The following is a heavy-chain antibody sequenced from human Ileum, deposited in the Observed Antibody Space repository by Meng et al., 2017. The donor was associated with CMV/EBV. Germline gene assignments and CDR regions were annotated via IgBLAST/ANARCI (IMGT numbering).Heavy chain of an antibody. D-gene: IGHD3-22*01. CDR2: IGTAGDT. J-gene: IGHJ3*02. CDR1: GFTFSSYD. V-gene: IGHV3-13*01. Sequence: GESLKISCAASGFTFSSYDMHWVRQATGKGLEWVSAIGTAGDTYYPGSVKGRFTISRENAKNSLYLQMNSLRAGDTAVYYCARFSRRGYFDAFDIWGQGTMVTVSS. CDR3: ARFSRRGYFDAFDI.